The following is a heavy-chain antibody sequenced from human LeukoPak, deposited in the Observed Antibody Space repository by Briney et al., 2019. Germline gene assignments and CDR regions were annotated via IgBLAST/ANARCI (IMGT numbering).Heavy chain of an antibody. D-gene: IGHD3-9*01. CDR3: ARDQSDILTPYYYDY. CDR2: ISSSSSYI. CDR1: GFTFSSHS. V-gene: IGHV3-21*01. Sequence: GGSLRLSCAASGFTFSSHSLNWVRQAPGKGLEWVSSISSSSSYIYYADSVKGRFTISRDNAKNSLYLRLNSLRAEDTAVYYCARDQSDILTPYYYDYWGQGTLVTVSS. J-gene: IGHJ4*02.